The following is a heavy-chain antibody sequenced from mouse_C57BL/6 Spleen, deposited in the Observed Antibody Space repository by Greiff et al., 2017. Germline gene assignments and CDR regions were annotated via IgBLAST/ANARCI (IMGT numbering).Heavy chain of an antibody. CDR3: ARSGGNYEDYYAMDY. V-gene: IGHV14-2*01. CDR1: GFNIKDYY. D-gene: IGHD2-1*01. J-gene: IGHJ4*01. CDR2: IDPEDGDT. Sequence: EVQLQQSGAELVKPGASVKLSCTASGFNIKDYYMHWVKQRTEQGLEWIGRIDPEDGDTKYAPKFQGKATITADTSSNTAYLQLSSLTSEDTAVYYCARSGGNYEDYYAMDYWGQGTSVTVAS.